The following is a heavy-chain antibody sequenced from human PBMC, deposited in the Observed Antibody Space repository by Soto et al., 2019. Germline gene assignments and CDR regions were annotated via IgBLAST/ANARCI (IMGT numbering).Heavy chain of an antibody. J-gene: IGHJ4*02. CDR1: GYTFTSYG. CDR3: ARDVPEVYGSGSYSTVDY. CDR2: ISAYNGNT. Sequence: ASVKVSCQASGYTFTSYGISWVRQAPGQGLEWMGWISAYNGNTNYAQKLQGRVTMTTDTSTSTAYMELRSLRSDDTAVYYCARDVPEVYGSGSYSTVDYWGQGTLVTVSS. D-gene: IGHD3-10*01. V-gene: IGHV1-18*01.